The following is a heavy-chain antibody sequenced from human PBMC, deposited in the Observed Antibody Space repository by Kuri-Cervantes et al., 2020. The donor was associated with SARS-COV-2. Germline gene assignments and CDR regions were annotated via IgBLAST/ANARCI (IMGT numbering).Heavy chain of an antibody. CDR2: IRYDGSNK. V-gene: IGHV3-30*02. Sequence: GESLKISCAASGFTFSSYGMHWVRQAPGKGLEWVAFIRYDGSNKYYADSVKGRFTISRDNSKNTLYLQMNSLRAEDTAVYYCARDFGIQSIGGINVDYWGQGTLVTVSS. D-gene: IGHD5-18*01. CDR1: GFTFSSYG. J-gene: IGHJ4*02. CDR3: ARDFGIQSIGGINVDY.